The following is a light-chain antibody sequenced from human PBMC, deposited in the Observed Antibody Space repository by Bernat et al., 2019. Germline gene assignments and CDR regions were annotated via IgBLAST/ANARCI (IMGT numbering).Light chain of an antibody. V-gene: IGLV1-44*01. J-gene: IGLJ3*02. CDR1: SSNIGSNT. CDR3: AACDDSLNGWV. Sequence: QSVLTQPPSASGTPGQRVTISCSGSSSNIGSNTVTWYQQLPVTAPKLLIYNNNQRPSGVPDRFSGSKSGTSASLAIRGLPPEDEADYYCAACDDSLNGWVFGGGTKLTVL. CDR2: NNN.